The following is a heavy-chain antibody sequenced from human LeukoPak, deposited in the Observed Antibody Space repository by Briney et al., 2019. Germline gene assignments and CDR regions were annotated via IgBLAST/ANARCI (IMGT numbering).Heavy chain of an antibody. CDR2: IIPIFGTA. Sequence: SVKVSCKASGGTFSSYAISWVRQAPGQGLEWMGGIIPIFGTANYAQKFQGRVTITADESTSTAYMELSSLRSEDTAVYYCARRASLDIVVVVAGAHNDAFDIWGQGTMVTVSS. J-gene: IGHJ3*02. CDR3: ARRASLDIVVVVAGAHNDAFDI. V-gene: IGHV1-69*13. CDR1: GGTFSSYA. D-gene: IGHD2-15*01.